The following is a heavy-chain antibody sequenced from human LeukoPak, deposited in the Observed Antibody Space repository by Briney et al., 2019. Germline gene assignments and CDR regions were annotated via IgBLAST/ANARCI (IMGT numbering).Heavy chain of an antibody. CDR3: ARDPNNHYFDY. V-gene: IGHV1-69*13. CDR2: IIPIFGTA. J-gene: IGHJ4*02. D-gene: IGHD1-14*01. Sequence: GASGKVSCKASGGTFSSYAISWVRQAPGQGLEWMGGIIPIFGTANYAQKFQGRVTITADEPTSTAYMELSSLRSEDTAVYYCARDPNNHYFDYWGQGTLVTVSS. CDR1: GGTFSSYA.